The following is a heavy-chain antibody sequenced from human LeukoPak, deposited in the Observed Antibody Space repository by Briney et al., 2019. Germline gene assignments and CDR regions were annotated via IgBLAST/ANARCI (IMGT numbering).Heavy chain of an antibody. CDR3: ARFGSGWGSFDF. CDR1: GFSFSDYY. Sequence: GGSLRLSCAASGFSFSDYYMSWIRQAPEKGLEWVSYTSSRGDIRYYADSVKGRFTISRDNAKNLLYLQMNSLRAEDTAVYYCARFGSGWGSFDFWGQGTLVTVSP. CDR2: TSSRGDIR. D-gene: IGHD3-16*01. V-gene: IGHV3-11*04. J-gene: IGHJ4*02.